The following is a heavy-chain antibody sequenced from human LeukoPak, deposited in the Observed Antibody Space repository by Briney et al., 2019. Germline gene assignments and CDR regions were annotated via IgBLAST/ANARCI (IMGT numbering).Heavy chain of an antibody. V-gene: IGHV1-69*05. J-gene: IGHJ3*02. CDR3: ARGGGDCSSTSCYALLGAFDI. Sequence: GSSVKVSCKASGGTFSSYAISWVRQAPGQGLEWMGGIIPIFGTANYAQKFQGRVTITTDESTSTAYMELSSLRSEDTAVYYCARGGGDCSSTSCYALLGAFDIWGQGTMVTVSS. CDR2: IIPIFGTA. D-gene: IGHD2-2*01. CDR1: GGTFSSYA.